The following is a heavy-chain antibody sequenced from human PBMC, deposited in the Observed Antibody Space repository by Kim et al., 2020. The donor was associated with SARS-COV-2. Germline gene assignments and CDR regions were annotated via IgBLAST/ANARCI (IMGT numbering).Heavy chain of an antibody. CDR1: GGSISSSSYY. D-gene: IGHD3-10*01. CDR2: IYYSGST. CDR3: AISLVVRGVGGGD. Sequence: SETLSLTCTVSGGSISSSSYYWGWIRQPPGKGLEWIGSIYYSGSTYYNPSLKSRVTISVDTSKNQFSLKLSSVTAADTAVYYCAISLVVRGVGGGDWGQGTLVTVSS. V-gene: IGHV4-39*01. J-gene: IGHJ4*02.